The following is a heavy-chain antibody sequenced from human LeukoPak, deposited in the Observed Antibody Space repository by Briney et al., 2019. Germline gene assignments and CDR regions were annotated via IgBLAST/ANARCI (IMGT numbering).Heavy chain of an antibody. D-gene: IGHD3-9*01. J-gene: IGHJ6*02. CDR1: GGTFSSYA. V-gene: IGHV1-69*04. Sequence: GASVTVSCKASGGTFSSYAISWVRQAPGQGLEWMGRIIPILGIANYAQKFQGRVTITADKSTSTAYMELSSLRSEDTAVYYCARGRAADWPYYYYYGMDVWGQGTTVTVSS. CDR2: IIPILGIA. CDR3: ARGRAADWPYYYYYGMDV.